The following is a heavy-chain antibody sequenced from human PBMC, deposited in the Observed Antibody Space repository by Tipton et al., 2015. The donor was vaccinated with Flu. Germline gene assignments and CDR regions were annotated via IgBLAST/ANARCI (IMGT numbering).Heavy chain of an antibody. J-gene: IGHJ4*02. Sequence: SLRLSCAASGFTFSSYSMNWVRQAPGKGLEWVSSISSSSSYIYYADSVKGRFTISRDNAKNSLYLQMNSLRAEDTAVYYCARSDYYDSSGYYPLSLYYFDYWGQGTLVTVAS. D-gene: IGHD3-22*01. CDR3: ARSDYYDSSGYYPLSLYYFDY. V-gene: IGHV3-21*01. CDR2: ISSSSSYI. CDR1: GFTFSSYS.